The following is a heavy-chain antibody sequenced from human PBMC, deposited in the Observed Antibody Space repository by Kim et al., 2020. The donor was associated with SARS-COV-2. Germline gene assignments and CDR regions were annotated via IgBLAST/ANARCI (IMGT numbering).Heavy chain of an antibody. D-gene: IGHD3-10*01. CDR1: GYTFTSYA. CDR3: ARGAIMVQGVILYYYYGMDV. Sequence: ASVKVSCKASGYTFTSYAMNWVRQAPGQGLEWMGWINTNTGNPTYAQGFTGRFVFSLDTSVSTAYLKISSLKAEDTAVYYCARGAIMVQGVILYYYYGMDVWGQGTTVTVSS. J-gene: IGHJ6*02. CDR2: INTNTGNP. V-gene: IGHV7-4-1*02.